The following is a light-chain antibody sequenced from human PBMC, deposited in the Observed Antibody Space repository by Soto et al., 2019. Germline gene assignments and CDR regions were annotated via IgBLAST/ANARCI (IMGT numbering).Light chain of an antibody. CDR1: SIDVGVSNY. CDR2: AVT. V-gene: IGLV2-14*01. Sequence: QSVLTQPASGSGSPGQSINISCTGTSIDVGVSNYLSWYQHHPGNAPILMIYAVTYRPSLVSSLFSGSKSGNPASLTISRLQAEDEADYYCSSYPSSSTLFGTGPKVTVL. CDR3: SSYPSSSTL. J-gene: IGLJ1*01.